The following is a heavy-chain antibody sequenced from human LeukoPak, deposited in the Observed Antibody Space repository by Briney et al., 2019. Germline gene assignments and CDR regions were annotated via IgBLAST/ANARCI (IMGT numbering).Heavy chain of an antibody. CDR2: IHYDGSNT. J-gene: IGHJ4*02. CDR1: GFTFSSFG. D-gene: IGHD2-15*01. CDR3: ATRILGYCSGTSCYSPDY. Sequence: PGGSLRLSCAASGFTFSSFGMHWVRQAPGKGLEWVAFIHYDGSNTYYTDSVKGRFTISRDNSKNALYLQMNSLRTEDTAVYSCATRILGYCSGTSCYSPDYWGQGTLVTVSS. V-gene: IGHV3-30*02.